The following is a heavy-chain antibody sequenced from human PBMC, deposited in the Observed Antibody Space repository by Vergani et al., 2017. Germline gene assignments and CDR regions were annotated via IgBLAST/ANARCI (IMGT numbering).Heavy chain of an antibody. D-gene: IGHD6-19*01. CDR3: ARHSTVEWLVKLGWIDP. CDR2: IYYSGST. V-gene: IGHV4-39*01. Sequence: QLQLQESGPGLVKPSATLSLTCSVSGASIRSSNYYWGWIRQPPGKGLEWIASIYYSGSTYDNPSLKSPVTISVDTSKNQFSLKLISVTAAVTAVYFCARHSTVEWLVKLGWIDPWGQGILLTVSS. J-gene: IGHJ5*02. CDR1: GASIRSSNYY.